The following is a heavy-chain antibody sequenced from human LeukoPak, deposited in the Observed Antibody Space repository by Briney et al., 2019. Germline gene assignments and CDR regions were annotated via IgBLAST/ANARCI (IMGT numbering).Heavy chain of an antibody. Sequence: SGTLSLTCAVSGGSIKSNNWWSWVRQPPGKGLEWIGEIYHSGSTNYNPSLESRVTISVDTSKNQFSLKLNSVTATDTAVYYCARHYGPWGQGTLVTVSS. D-gene: IGHD3-16*01. V-gene: IGHV4-4*02. CDR1: GGSIKSNNW. J-gene: IGHJ4*02. CDR2: IYHSGST. CDR3: ARHYGP.